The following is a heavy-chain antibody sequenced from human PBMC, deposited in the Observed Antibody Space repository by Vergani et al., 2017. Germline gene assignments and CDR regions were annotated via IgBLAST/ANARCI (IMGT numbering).Heavy chain of an antibody. CDR1: GYSISRGYY. D-gene: IGHD3-16*02. CDR2: VNHGGST. V-gene: IGHV4-38-2*02. J-gene: IGHJ4*02. Sequence: QVQLQESGPGLVKPSETLSLTCSVSGYSISRGYYWSWIRQAPGMGLEWIGEVNHGGSTNYNPSLKSRVSISVDTSKNQFSLQLTSVTAADSALYFCASIARAPTRRNPPPDYWGQGILVTVSS. CDR3: ASIARAPTRRNPPPDY.